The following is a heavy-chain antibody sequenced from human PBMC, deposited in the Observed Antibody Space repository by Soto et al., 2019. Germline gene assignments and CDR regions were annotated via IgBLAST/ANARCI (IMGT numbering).Heavy chain of an antibody. V-gene: IGHV1-18*01. Sequence: QVQLVQSGAEVKKPGASVKVSCKASGYTFTSYGISWVRQAPGQGLEWMGWISAYNGNTKYAQKLQGRVTMTTDTSTSPAYMELRSLRSDDTAVYYCARDSDGTIFGVVTEPGFDYWGKGTLVTVSS. J-gene: IGHJ4*02. D-gene: IGHD3-3*01. CDR2: ISAYNGNT. CDR1: GYTFTSYG. CDR3: ARDSDGTIFGVVTEPGFDY.